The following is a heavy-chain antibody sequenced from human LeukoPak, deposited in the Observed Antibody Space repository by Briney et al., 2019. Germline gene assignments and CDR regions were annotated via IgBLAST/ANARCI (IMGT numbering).Heavy chain of an antibody. CDR2: IKQDGSEK. CDR3: ARDPPSRITIFGASFRNY. D-gene: IGHD3-3*01. Sequence: PGGSLRLSCAASGFTFSSYWMSWVRQAPGKGLEWVANIKQDGSEKYYVDSVKGRFTISRDNAKNSLYLQMNSLRAEDTAVYYCARDPPSRITIFGASFRNYWGQGTLVTVSS. J-gene: IGHJ4*02. V-gene: IGHV3-7*01. CDR1: GFTFSSYW.